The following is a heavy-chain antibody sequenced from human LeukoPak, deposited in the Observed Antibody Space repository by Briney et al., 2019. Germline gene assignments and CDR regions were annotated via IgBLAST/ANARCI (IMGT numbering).Heavy chain of an antibody. J-gene: IGHJ3*01. Sequence: GGSLRLSCAASGFTFSSYSMNWVRQAPGKGLEWVGSTRDRARSYRTEYAPSVEDRFSISRDESKNSVFLQMNSLQAEDTAVYYCAGDGAEGDDSAFDVWGQGTMVTVSS. V-gene: IGHV3-72*01. CDR2: TRDRARSYRT. CDR3: AGDGAEGDDSAFDV. D-gene: IGHD2-21*01. CDR1: GFTFSSYS.